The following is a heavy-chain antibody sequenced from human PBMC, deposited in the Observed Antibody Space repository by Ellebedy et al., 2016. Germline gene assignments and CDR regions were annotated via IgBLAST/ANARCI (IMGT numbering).Heavy chain of an antibody. V-gene: IGHV4-59*01. Sequence: SETLSLTCAVYGGSFSGYYWSLIRQPPGKGLEWIGYIYYSGSTNYNPSLKSRVTISVDTSKNQFSLKLSSVTTADTAVYYCARGTNMYYDSSGYAEYYFDYWGQGTLVTVSS. CDR3: ARGTNMYYDSSGYAEYYFDY. CDR1: GGSFSGYY. J-gene: IGHJ4*02. CDR2: IYYSGST. D-gene: IGHD3-22*01.